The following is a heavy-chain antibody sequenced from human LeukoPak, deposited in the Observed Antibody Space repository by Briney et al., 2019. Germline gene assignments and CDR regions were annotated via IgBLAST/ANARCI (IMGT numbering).Heavy chain of an antibody. Sequence: PGGSLRLSCAASGFTVSSIHMSWVRQAPGKGLEWVSVIYSGGSTYYADSVKGRFTVSRDNSNNTLYLQMSRLRAEDTAVYYCARDLRTVTMIALGLDVWAQGTTVTVSS. V-gene: IGHV3-53*01. D-gene: IGHD3-22*01. CDR2: IYSGGST. CDR1: GFTVSSIH. CDR3: ARDLRTVTMIALGLDV. J-gene: IGHJ6*02.